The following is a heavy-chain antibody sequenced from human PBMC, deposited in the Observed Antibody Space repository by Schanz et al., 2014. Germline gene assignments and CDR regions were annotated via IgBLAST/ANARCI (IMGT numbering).Heavy chain of an antibody. CDR1: GFPFSDYF. V-gene: IGHV3-11*01. J-gene: IGHJ4*02. D-gene: IGHD6-19*01. Sequence: QVQLVDSGGGLVKPGGSLRLSCTASGFPFSDYFMAWIRQPPGRGLEWVSYIGNGGVTIYYADSVKGRFTISRDNSKNSLYLQMNSLRVEDTAVYYCAASSGWHPSTDYWGQGTLVTVSS. CDR3: AASSGWHPSTDY. CDR2: IGNGGVTI.